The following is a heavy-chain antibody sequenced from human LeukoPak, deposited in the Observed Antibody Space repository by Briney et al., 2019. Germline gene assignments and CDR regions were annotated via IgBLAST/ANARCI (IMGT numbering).Heavy chain of an antibody. Sequence: ASVKVSCKSYGYTFTSYFMHWVRQAPGQGLEWMGIINPSGGSTNYAQKFQGRVTMTRDTSTSTVYMELSRLRSEDTAVYYCARDYDFWSGYFDYWGQGTLVTVSS. D-gene: IGHD3-3*01. V-gene: IGHV1-46*01. J-gene: IGHJ4*02. CDR2: INPSGGST. CDR3: ARDYDFWSGYFDY. CDR1: GYTFTSYF.